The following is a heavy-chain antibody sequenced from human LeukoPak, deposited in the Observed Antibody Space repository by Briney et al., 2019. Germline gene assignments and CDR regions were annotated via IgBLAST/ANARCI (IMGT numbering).Heavy chain of an antibody. V-gene: IGHV1-18*04. CDR3: ARPKGFPRYSSGWYED. CDR2: ISAYNGNT. CDR1: GYTFTGYY. J-gene: IGHJ4*02. D-gene: IGHD6-19*01. Sequence: ASVKVSCKASGYTFTGYYMHWVRQAPGQGLEWMGWISAYNGNTNYAQKLQGRVTMTTDTSTSTAYMELRSLRSDDTAVYYCARPKGFPRYSSGWYEDWGQGTLVTVSS.